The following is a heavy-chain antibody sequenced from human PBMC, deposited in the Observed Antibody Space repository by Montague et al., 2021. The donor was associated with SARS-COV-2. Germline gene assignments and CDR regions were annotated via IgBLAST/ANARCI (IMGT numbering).Heavy chain of an antibody. Sequence: PALVKPTQTLTLTCTVSGFSLSTHGVCVTWIRQPPGGALEWLSRIDWDGATHYKPSLKTRLTLSQDTSKNHVVLTVTNVDPADTATYYCARMDCGTASSLDSWGHGIEVAVS. CDR2: IDWDGAT. D-gene: IGHD2-21*01. CDR1: GFSLSTHGVC. CDR3: ARMDCGTASSLDS. V-gene: IGHV2-70*11. J-gene: IGHJ5*01.